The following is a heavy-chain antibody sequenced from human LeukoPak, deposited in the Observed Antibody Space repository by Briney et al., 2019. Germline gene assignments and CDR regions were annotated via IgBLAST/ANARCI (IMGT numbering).Heavy chain of an antibody. CDR2: INAYNGNT. CDR1: GYTFSNYV. V-gene: IGHV1-18*01. J-gene: IGHJ4*02. D-gene: IGHD1-14*01. Sequence: ASVKVSCKASGYTFSNYVISWVRQAPGQGLEWMGWINAYNGNTNYAQKVQGRVTMTTDTSTSTAYMELRSLRSDDTAVYFCSRSLGVDILTGGRILDHWGQGTLVTVSS. CDR3: SRSLGVDILTGGRILDH.